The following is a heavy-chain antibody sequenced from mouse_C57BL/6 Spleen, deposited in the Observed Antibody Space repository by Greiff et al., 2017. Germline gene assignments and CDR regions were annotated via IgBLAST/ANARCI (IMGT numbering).Heavy chain of an antibody. CDR3: ARRRSVTTVVEGYYFDY. Sequence: EVHLVESGGGLVKPGGSLKLSCAASGFTFSSYTMSWVRQTPEQRLEWVATISGGGGNTYYPDSVKGRFTISRDNAKNTLYLQMSSLRSEDTALYDCARRRSVTTVVEGYYFDYWGQGTTLTVSS. CDR1: GFTFSSYT. V-gene: IGHV5-9*01. J-gene: IGHJ2*01. D-gene: IGHD1-1*01. CDR2: ISGGGGNT.